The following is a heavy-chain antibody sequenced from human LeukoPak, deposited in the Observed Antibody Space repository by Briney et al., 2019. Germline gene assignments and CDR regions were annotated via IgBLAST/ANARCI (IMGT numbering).Heavy chain of an antibody. CDR3: ATASSHSSGWSHYGMDV. CDR1: GGSISSSSYY. CDR2: IYYSGST. Sequence: SETLSLTCTVSGGSISSSSYYWSWIRQPPGKGLEWIGYIYYSGSTNYNPSLKSRVTISVDTSKNQFSLKLNSVTAADTAVYYCATASSHSSGWSHYGMDVWGQGTTVTVSS. V-gene: IGHV4-61*05. J-gene: IGHJ6*02. D-gene: IGHD6-19*01.